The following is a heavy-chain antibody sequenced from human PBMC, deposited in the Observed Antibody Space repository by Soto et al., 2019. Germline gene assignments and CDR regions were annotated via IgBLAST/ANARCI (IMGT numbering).Heavy chain of an antibody. V-gene: IGHV1-8*01. CDR3: ARGAPIVIAVAGTWWFDP. CDR2: MNPNSGNI. J-gene: IGHJ5*02. Sequence: ASVKVSCKASGYTFTSYDINWVRQATGQGLEWMGWMNPNSGNIGYAQKFQGRVTMTRNTSISTAYMELSSLRSEDTAVYYCARGAPIVIAVAGTWWFDPWGQGTLVTVSS. CDR1: GYTFTSYD. D-gene: IGHD6-19*01.